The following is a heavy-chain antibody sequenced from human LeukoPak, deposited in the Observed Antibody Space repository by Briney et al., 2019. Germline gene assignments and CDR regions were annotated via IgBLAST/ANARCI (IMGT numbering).Heavy chain of an antibody. J-gene: IGHJ4*02. D-gene: IGHD5-24*01. Sequence: PSETLSLTCAVYGGSFSGYYWSWIRQPPGKGLEWIGYIYYSGSTNYNPSLKSRVTISVDTSKNQFSLKLSSVTAADTAVYYCARVTTLGEWLQSKYYFDYWGQGTLVTVSS. CDR3: ARVTTLGEWLQSKYYFDY. V-gene: IGHV4-59*01. CDR1: GGSFSGYY. CDR2: IYYSGST.